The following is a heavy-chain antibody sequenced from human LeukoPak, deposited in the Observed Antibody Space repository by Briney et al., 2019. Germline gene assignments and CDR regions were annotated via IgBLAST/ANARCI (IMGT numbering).Heavy chain of an antibody. J-gene: IGHJ4*02. V-gene: IGHV4-34*01. CDR1: GGSFSGYY. D-gene: IGHD3-22*01. CDR2: INHSGST. Sequence: TSETLSLTCAVYGGSFSGYYWSWIRQPPGKGLEWIGEINHSGSTNYNPSLKSRVTISVDTSKDQFSLKLSSVTAADTAVYYCASPYDSSGYSFDYWGQGTLVTVSS. CDR3: ASPYDSSGYSFDY.